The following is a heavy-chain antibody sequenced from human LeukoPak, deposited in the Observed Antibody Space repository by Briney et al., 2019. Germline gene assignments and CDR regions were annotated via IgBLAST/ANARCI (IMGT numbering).Heavy chain of an antibody. CDR1: GSRFTSYW. V-gene: IGHV5-51*01. CDR2: IYPGDSDT. D-gene: IGHD2-15*01. J-gene: IGHJ4*02. CDR3: SRHSVYCSGGSCYPDY. Sequence: GGSLKISCKGSGSRFTSYWIGWVRRLPGKGLEWMGLIYPGDSDTRYSPSFQGQVTISADKSISTAYLQWSSLKASGAAMYYCSRHSVYCSGGSCYPDYWGQGTLVTVSS.